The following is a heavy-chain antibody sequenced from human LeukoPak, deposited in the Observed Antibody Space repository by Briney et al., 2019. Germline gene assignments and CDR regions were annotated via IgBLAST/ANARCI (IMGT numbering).Heavy chain of an antibody. CDR3: ARHRQPHYYDSSGFDY. D-gene: IGHD3-22*01. Sequence: PSETLSLTCTVSGYSISMGYYWGWIRQPPGKGLEWIGSIYHSGSTYYNPSLKSRVSISVDTSKNQFSLKLSSVTAADTAVYYCARHRQPHYYDSSGFDYWGQGTLVTVSS. J-gene: IGHJ4*02. CDR2: IYHSGST. CDR1: GYSISMGYY. V-gene: IGHV4-38-2*02.